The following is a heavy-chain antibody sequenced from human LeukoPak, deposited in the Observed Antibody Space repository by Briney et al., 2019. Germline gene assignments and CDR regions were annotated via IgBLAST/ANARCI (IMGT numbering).Heavy chain of an antibody. CDR3: AKDAKYCSGGSCHLPFDY. D-gene: IGHD2-15*01. CDR2: ISGSGGST. V-gene: IGHV3-23*01. Sequence: GGSLRLSCAASGFTFSSYAMSWVRQAPGKGLEWVSAISGSGGSTYYADSVKGRFTISRDNSKNTLYLQMNSLRAEDTAVYYCAKDAKYCSGGSCHLPFDYWGQGTLDTVSS. J-gene: IGHJ4*02. CDR1: GFTFSSYA.